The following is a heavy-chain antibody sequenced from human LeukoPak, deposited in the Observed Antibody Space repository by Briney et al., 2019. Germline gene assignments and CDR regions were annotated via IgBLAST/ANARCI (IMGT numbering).Heavy chain of an antibody. CDR1: GFTFSDSY. J-gene: IGHJ4*02. CDR2: ISGSSSDV. CDR3: SRDPRHNDY. Sequence: GGSLRLSCAASGFTFSDSYMTWIRHAPGEGLDLLSYISGSSSDVNYIDSVRCRFTISRDTAKNSLYLHMNSLTVEETAVYSCSRDPRHNDYWGQGTLVTVSS. V-gene: IGHV3-11*01.